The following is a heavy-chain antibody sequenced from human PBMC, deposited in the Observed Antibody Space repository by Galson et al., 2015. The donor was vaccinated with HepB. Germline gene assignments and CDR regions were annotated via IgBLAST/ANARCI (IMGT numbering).Heavy chain of an antibody. CDR2: INPSGGRT. CDR1: GYTFTSYY. J-gene: IGHJ5*02. CDR3: ARDLAGTTLAVVLVVGKFDP. Sequence: SVKVSCKASGYTFTSYYMNWVRQAPGQGLEWMGIINPSGGRTSYAQKFQGRVTMTRDTSTSTVYMELSSLRSEDTAVYYCARDLAGTTLAVVLVVGKFDPWGQGTLVTVSS. V-gene: IGHV1-46*01. D-gene: IGHD1-7*01.